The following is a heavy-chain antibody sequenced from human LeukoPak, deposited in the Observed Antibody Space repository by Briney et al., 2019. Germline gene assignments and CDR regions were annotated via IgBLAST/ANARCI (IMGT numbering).Heavy chain of an antibody. CDR3: ARSLWELTAFDI. J-gene: IGHJ3*02. CDR1: GGTFSSYA. V-gene: IGHV1-18*01. CDR2: ISAYNGNT. Sequence: ASVKVSCKASGGTFSSYAISWVRQAPGQGLEWMGWISAYNGNTNYAQKLQGRVTMTTDTSTSTAYMELRSLGSDDTAVYYCARSLWELTAFDIWGQGTMVTVSS. D-gene: IGHD1-26*01.